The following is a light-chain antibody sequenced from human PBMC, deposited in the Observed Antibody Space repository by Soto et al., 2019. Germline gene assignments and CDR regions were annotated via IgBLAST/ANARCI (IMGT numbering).Light chain of an antibody. CDR2: TNN. J-gene: IGLJ2*01. CDR1: TSNIGSNA. CDR3: ATWDDSLNGVI. Sequence: QSVLTQPPSASGTPGQTVTISCSGSTSNIGSNAVNWYQQLPGTAPTLLIYTNNHRPSGVPGRFSGSKSGTSASLTISGLQSGDETDYYCATWDDSLNGVIFGGGTQLTVL. V-gene: IGLV1-44*01.